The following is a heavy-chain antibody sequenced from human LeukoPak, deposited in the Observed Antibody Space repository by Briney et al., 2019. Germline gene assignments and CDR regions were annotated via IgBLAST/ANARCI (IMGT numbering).Heavy chain of an antibody. D-gene: IGHD2-2*01. CDR1: GYSFTSYW. J-gene: IGHJ4*02. CDR2: IYPGDSDT. V-gene: IGHV5-51*01. Sequence: GESLNISCKGSGYSFTSYWIGWVRQMPGKGLEWMGIIYPGDSDTRYSTSFQGQVTISADKSISTAYLQWSSLKASDTAMYYCARRYCSSTSCYFFDCWGQGTLVTVSS. CDR3: ARRYCSSTSCYFFDC.